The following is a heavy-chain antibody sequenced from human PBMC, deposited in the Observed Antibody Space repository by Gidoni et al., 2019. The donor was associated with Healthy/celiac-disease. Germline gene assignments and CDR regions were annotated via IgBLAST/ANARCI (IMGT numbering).Heavy chain of an antibody. CDR1: GLTSGSSG. J-gene: IGHJ6*02. CDR2: ISSSSSYI. V-gene: IGHV3-21*01. CDR3: ARGGYSGYDSDRTSEYYYYYGMDD. Sequence: VPLVDSWGCLVTTGGSLRLSCAASGLTSGSSGMNYVSKHPGKGLEGVSYISSSSSYIYYADAVKGRFTIARDNAKNSLYVQSNSLRAEDTAVYYCARGGYSGYDSDRTSEYYYYYGMDDWGQGTTVTVSS. D-gene: IGHD5-12*01.